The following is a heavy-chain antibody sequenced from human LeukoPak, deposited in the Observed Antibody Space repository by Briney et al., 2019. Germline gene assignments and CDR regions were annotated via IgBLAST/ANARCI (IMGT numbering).Heavy chain of an antibody. CDR2: IIPIFGTA. CDR1: GGTFSSYA. CDR3: ASRGYSGYARFGVEYYFDY. V-gene: IGHV1-69*13. J-gene: IGHJ4*02. D-gene: IGHD5-12*01. Sequence: SVKVSCKASGGTFSSYAISWVRQAPGQGLEWMGGIIPIFGTANYAQKFQGRVTITAGESTSTAYMELSSLRSEDTAVYYCASRGYSGYARFGVEYYFDYWGQGTLVTVSS.